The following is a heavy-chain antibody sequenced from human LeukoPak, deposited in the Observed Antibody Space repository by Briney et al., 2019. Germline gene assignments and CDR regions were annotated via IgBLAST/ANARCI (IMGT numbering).Heavy chain of an antibody. Sequence: GGSLRLSCAASGFTFSTYGMNWVRQAPGKGLEWVSSISSSSSYIYYADSVKGRFTISRDNAKNSLYLQMNSLRAEDTAVYYCARSPPLVYYFDYWGQGTLVTVSS. CDR2: ISSSSSYI. J-gene: IGHJ4*02. V-gene: IGHV3-21*01. D-gene: IGHD6-6*01. CDR3: ARSPPLVYYFDY. CDR1: GFTFSTYG.